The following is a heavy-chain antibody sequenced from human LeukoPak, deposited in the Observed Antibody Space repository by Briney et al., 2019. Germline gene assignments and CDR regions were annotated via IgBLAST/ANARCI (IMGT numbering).Heavy chain of an antibody. D-gene: IGHD3-22*01. V-gene: IGHV1-69*04. CDR1: GGTFSSYA. CDR3: ANQNYDSSSYPHPRRWFDP. J-gene: IGHJ5*02. Sequence: SVKVSCKASGGTFSSYAISWVRQAPGQGLEWMGRIIPILGIANYAQKFQGRVTIAADKSTSTAYMELSSLRSEDTAVYYCANQNYDSSSYPHPRRWFDPWGQGTLVTVSS. CDR2: IIPILGIA.